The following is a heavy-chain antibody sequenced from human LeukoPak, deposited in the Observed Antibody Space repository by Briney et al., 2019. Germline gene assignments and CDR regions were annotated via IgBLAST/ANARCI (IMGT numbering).Heavy chain of an antibody. V-gene: IGHV1-69*13. D-gene: IGHD6-19*01. J-gene: IGHJ6*03. CDR2: IIPIFGTA. Sequence: ASVKVSCKTSGYTFTSYYMHWVRQAPGQGLEWMGGIIPIFGTANYAQKFQGRVTITADESTSTAYMELSSLRSEDTAVYYCARDGLETYYYMDVWGKGTTVTVSS. CDR3: ARDGLETYYYMDV. CDR1: GYTFTSYY.